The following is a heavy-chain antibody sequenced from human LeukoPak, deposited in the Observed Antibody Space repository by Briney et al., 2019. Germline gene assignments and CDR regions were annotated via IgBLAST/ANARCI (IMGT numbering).Heavy chain of an antibody. D-gene: IGHD2-2*01. V-gene: IGHV4-34*01. CDR2: INHSGST. CDR1: GGSFSGYY. J-gene: IGHJ4*02. CDR3: ARGYRSSTSCYRFDY. Sequence: SETLSLTCAVYGGSFSGYYWSWIRQPPGKGLEWIGEINHSGSTNYNPSLKSRVTILVDTSKNQFSLKLSSVTAADTAVYYCARGYRSSTSCYRFDYWGQGTLVTVSS.